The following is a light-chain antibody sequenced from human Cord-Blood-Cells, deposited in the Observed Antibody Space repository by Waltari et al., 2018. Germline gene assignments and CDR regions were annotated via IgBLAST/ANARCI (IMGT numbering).Light chain of an antibody. CDR3: SSYTSSSTWV. V-gene: IGLV2-14*01. J-gene: IGLJ3*02. CDR1: SSDVGGYNY. CDR2: DVS. Sequence: SALTQPASVSGSPGQSITISCTGTSSDVGGYNYFPWYQQHPGKAPKLMIYDVSKRPSGVSNRFSGSKSGNTASLTISGLQAEDEADYYCSSYTSSSTWVFGGGTKLTVL.